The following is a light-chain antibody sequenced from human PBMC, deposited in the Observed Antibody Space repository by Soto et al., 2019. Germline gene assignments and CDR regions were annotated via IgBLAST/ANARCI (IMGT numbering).Light chain of an antibody. J-gene: IGLJ2*01. CDR1: DIGSKS. V-gene: IGLV3-21*02. CDR2: GDS. CDR3: QVWDSSRDHVV. Sequence: SYELTQPPSVSVAPGETAMITCGGNDIGSKSVHWYQQRPGQAPVLVVYGDSDRPSGTPERFSGSDSGNTATLTISGVEAGDEADYYCQVWDSSRDHVVFGGGTKVTVL.